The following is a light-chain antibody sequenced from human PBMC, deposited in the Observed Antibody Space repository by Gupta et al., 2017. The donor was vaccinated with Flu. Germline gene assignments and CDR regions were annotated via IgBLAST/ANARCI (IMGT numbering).Light chain of an antibody. J-gene: IGLJ1*01. Sequence: QSVLTQPPSASGTPGQRVTISCSGSSSNIGSSPVNWYQQLPGSAPKLLIYTNDQRPSRVPDRFSGSKSGTSASLAISGLQSEDEADYYCETWDDSLNGRIFGTGTKVTVL. V-gene: IGLV1-44*01. CDR1: SSNIGSSP. CDR2: TND. CDR3: ETWDDSLNGRI.